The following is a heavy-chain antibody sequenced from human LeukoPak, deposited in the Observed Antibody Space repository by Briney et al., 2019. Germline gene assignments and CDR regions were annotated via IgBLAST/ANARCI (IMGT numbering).Heavy chain of an antibody. J-gene: IGHJ6*03. CDR2: IKSKPDGGTI. V-gene: IGHV3-15*01. D-gene: IGHD3-10*01. CDR1: GFTFSNAW. CDR3: ARDGAGAGYYYYYYMDV. Sequence: AGGSLRLSCAASGFTFSNAWMSWVRQTPGKGLEWVGRIKSKPDGGTIDYAAPVKVRFSISRDDSKNTLYLQMNSLRAEDTAVYYCARDGAGAGYYYYYYMDVWGKGTTVTVSS.